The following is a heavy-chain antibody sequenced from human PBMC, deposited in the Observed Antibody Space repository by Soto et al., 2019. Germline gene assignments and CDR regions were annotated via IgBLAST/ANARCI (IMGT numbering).Heavy chain of an antibody. Sequence: QVQLVQSGAEVKKPGASVKVSCKASGYTFTSYAMHWVRQAPGQRLEWMGWINAGNGNTKYSQKFQGSVTITRDTSASTADMELSSLRSEDTAVYYCARGPLLWGDVWGQGTTVTVSS. CDR2: INAGNGNT. CDR1: GYTFTSYA. D-gene: IGHD3-10*01. J-gene: IGHJ6*02. CDR3: ARGPLLWGDV. V-gene: IGHV1-3*01.